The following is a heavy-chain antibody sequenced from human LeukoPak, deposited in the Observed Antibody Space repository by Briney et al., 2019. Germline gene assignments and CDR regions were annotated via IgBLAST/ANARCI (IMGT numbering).Heavy chain of an antibody. J-gene: IGHJ5*02. V-gene: IGHV4-34*01. D-gene: IGHD1-26*01. CDR3: ARGYGSQDTGTYT. CDR1: GGSFSGYY. Sequence: NPSETLSLTCAVYGGSFSGYYWSWIRQPPGKGLEWIGEINHSGSTNYNPSLKSRVTISVDTSKNQFSLKLSSVTAADTAVYYCARGYGSQDTGTYTWGQGALVTVSS. CDR2: INHSGST.